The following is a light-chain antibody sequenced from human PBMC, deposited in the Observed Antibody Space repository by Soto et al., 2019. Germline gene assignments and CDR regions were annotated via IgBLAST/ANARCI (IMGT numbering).Light chain of an antibody. CDR3: SSHTSGSTRV. CDR2: EVT. Sequence: LTQPASVSGSPGQSIAISCTGTSSDVGGYDYVSWYQQHPDKAPKLMIYEVTKRPSGVSNRFSGSKSGNTASLTISGLQPEDEADYYCSSHTSGSTRVFGRGTKV. CDR1: SSDVGGYDY. V-gene: IGLV2-14*01. J-gene: IGLJ1*01.